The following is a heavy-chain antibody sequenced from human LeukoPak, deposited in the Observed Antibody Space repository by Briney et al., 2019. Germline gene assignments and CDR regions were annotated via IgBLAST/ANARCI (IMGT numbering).Heavy chain of an antibody. CDR2: IKQDGSEK. D-gene: IGHD1-26*01. J-gene: IGHJ4*02. Sequence: PGGSLRLSCAASGFTFSSYWMSWVRQAPGKGLEWVANIKQDGSEKYYVDSVKGRFTISSDNAKNSLYLQMNSLRAEDTAVYYCARRRYSGSSQHFDYWGQGTLVTVSS. CDR3: ARRRYSGSSQHFDY. V-gene: IGHV3-7*01. CDR1: GFTFSSYW.